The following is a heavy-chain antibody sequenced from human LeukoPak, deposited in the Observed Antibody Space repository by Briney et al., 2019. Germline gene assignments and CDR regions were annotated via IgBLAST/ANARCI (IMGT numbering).Heavy chain of an antibody. CDR1: GFTFSTSA. CDR2: INQGATHI. CDR3: ARGTTTVTL. J-gene: IGHJ4*02. D-gene: IGHD4-17*01. V-gene: IGHV3-21*01. Sequence: PGGSLRLSCAASGFTFSTSAMNWVRQAPGKGLEWVSSINQGATHIYYADSVRGRFTISRDNAKNSLYLQMNSLRAEDTAVYYCARGTTTVTLWGQGTLVTVSS.